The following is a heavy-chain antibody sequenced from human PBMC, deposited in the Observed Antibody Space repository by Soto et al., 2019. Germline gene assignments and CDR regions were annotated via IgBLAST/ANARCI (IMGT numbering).Heavy chain of an antibody. D-gene: IGHD1-1*01. CDR3: ARGRLGPSTGPPTWYFEV. CDR2: MNPNSGNT. Sequence: QVQLEQSGAEVKKPGASVKVSCKASGYTFRTYDINWVRQATGQGLEWMGWMNPNSGNTGYAQKFQGRVSMTRDISASTAYMELRSLISDDTAVYYCARGRLGPSTGPPTWYFEVWGRGALVIVSS. J-gene: IGHJ2*01. CDR1: GYTFRTYD. V-gene: IGHV1-8*01.